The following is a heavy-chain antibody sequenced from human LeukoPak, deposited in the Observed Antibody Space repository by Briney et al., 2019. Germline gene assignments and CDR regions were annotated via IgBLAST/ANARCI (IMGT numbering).Heavy chain of an antibody. J-gene: IGHJ4*02. CDR3: AKDCTNGVCSDY. Sequence: PGGSLRLSCAASGFTFSSYSMNWVRKAPGKGLEGVSSISSSSSYIYYADSVKGRFTISRDNSKNTLYLQMNSLRAEDTAVYYCAKDCTNGVCSDYWGQGTLVTVSS. D-gene: IGHD2-8*01. V-gene: IGHV3-21*04. CDR2: ISSSSSYI. CDR1: GFTFSSYS.